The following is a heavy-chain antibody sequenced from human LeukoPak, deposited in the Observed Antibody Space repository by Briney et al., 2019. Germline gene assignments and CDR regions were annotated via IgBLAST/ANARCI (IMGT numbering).Heavy chain of an antibody. CDR3: ARHGKDGSYYYAFEI. V-gene: IGHV4-4*09. J-gene: IGHJ3*02. CDR2: TYASGGT. CDR1: GGSIYNYY. Sequence: SEILSLTCTVSGGSIYNYYWSWIRQPPGKGLEWIGYTYASGGTKYNPSLESRVTISVDTSKNQFSLNLGSVTAADTAVFYCARHGKDGSYYYAFEIWGQGTMVTVSS. D-gene: IGHD1-26*01.